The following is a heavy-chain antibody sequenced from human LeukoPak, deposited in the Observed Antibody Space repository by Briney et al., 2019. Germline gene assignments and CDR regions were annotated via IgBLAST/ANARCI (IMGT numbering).Heavy chain of an antibody. CDR2: IYYSGST. V-gene: IGHV4-30-4*01. Sequence: SETLSLTCTVSGGSISSGEYYWSWIRQPPGKGLEWIGYIYYSGSTYYNPSLKSRVTISLDTSKNQLSLKLSSVTAAGTAVYYCARVEPSRSGYDYWIFDYWGQGTLVTVSS. CDR3: ARVEPSRSGYDYWIFDY. CDR1: GGSISSGEYY. J-gene: IGHJ4*02. D-gene: IGHD5-12*01.